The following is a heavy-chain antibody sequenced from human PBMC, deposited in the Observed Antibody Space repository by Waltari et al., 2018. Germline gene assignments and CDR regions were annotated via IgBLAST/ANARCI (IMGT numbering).Heavy chain of an antibody. CDR2: IYHSGSI. CDR3: ARAKNLGSFDY. J-gene: IGHJ4*02. Sequence: QVQLQASGPGLVKPSETLSLTCAVSGYSISRDYYWGWIRQPPGKGLEWIGSIYHSGSIYYNPSLKGRVTISEDTSKNQFSLKLNSMTAADTAVYYCARAKNLGSFDYWGQGTLVTVSS. V-gene: IGHV4-38-2*01. D-gene: IGHD1-26*01. CDR1: GYSISRDYY.